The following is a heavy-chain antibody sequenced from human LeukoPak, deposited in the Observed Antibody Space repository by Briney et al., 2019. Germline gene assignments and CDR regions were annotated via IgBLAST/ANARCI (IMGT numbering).Heavy chain of an antibody. V-gene: IGHV3-30-3*01. Sequence: PGRSLRLSSAASGFTFCIAAMHWVRQAPGKGLEWVALISYDGDNKYYADSVKGRFTISRDNSKNTLYLQMNSLRPEDTAVYYCARVSPYCSRASCYGDLDYWGQGTLVTVSS. CDR1: GFTFCIAA. J-gene: IGHJ4*02. CDR2: ISYDGDNK. D-gene: IGHD2-2*01. CDR3: ARVSPYCSRASCYGDLDY.